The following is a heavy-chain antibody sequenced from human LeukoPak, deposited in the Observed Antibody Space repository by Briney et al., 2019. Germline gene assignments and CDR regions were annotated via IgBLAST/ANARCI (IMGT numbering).Heavy chain of an antibody. V-gene: IGHV1-8*03. Sequence: GASVKVSCKASGYTFTSYDINWVRQATGQGLEWMGWMNPNSGITGYAQKFQGRVTITRNTSISTAYMELSSLRSEDTAVYYCARTGNWNYWDWFDPWGQGTLVTVSS. CDR3: ARTGNWNYWDWFDP. CDR2: MNPNSGIT. J-gene: IGHJ5*02. D-gene: IGHD1-7*01. CDR1: GYTFTSYD.